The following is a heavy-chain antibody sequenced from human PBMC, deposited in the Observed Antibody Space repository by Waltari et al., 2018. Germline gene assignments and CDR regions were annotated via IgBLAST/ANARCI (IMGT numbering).Heavy chain of an antibody. J-gene: IGHJ4*02. CDR1: GDSRSSTNYY. V-gene: IGHV4-39*01. CDR3: ARRNHISRPH. D-gene: IGHD2-21*01. CDR2: IYYGGTT. Sequence: QLQLQESGPGLVQPSGTLSLTCTVSGDSRSSTNYYWAWFRQPPGKGLEWVGSIYYGGTTYYNPSLKSRATISIDMSKNQFFLKLTSLTATDTAVYYCARRNHISRPHWGQGTLVTVSS.